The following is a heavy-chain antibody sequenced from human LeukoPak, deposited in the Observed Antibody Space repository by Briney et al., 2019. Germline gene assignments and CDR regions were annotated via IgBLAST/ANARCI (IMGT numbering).Heavy chain of an antibody. CDR1: GGSISSYY. J-gene: IGHJ4*02. CDR3: ARGGSHGDYEFDY. D-gene: IGHD4-17*01. Sequence: SEALSLTCTVSGGSISSYYWSWIRQPPGKGLEWIGYIYYSGSTNYNPSLKSRVTISVDTSKNQFSLKLSSVTAADTAVYYCARGGSHGDYEFDYWGQGTLVTVSS. V-gene: IGHV4-59*01. CDR2: IYYSGST.